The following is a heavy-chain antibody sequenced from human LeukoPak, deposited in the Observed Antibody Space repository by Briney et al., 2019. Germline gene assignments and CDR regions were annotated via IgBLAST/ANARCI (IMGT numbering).Heavy chain of an antibody. CDR1: GYTFTSYD. CDR2: MNPNSGNT. CDR3: ASEVISSSWYPDYYYYYGMGV. V-gene: IGHV1-8*01. Sequence: ASVKVCCKASGYTFTSYDINWVRQATGQGLEWMGWMNPNSGNTGYAQKFQGRVTMTRNTSISTAYMELSSLRSEDTAVYYCASEVISSSWYPDYYYYYGMGVWGQGTTVTVSS. D-gene: IGHD6-13*01. J-gene: IGHJ6*02.